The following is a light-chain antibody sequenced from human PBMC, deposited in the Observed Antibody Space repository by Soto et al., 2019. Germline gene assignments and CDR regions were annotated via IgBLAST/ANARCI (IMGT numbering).Light chain of an antibody. Sequence: DIQMTQSPSSLSASVGDRVSISCQASQDISNYLNWYQQKPGKAPKLLIHDASNLESGVPSRFTGSGSGTHFTFTISSLQSEDLATYYCQQYDDFPLTFGGGTKVEIK. CDR2: DAS. CDR1: QDISNY. V-gene: IGKV1-33*01. CDR3: QQYDDFPLT. J-gene: IGKJ4*01.